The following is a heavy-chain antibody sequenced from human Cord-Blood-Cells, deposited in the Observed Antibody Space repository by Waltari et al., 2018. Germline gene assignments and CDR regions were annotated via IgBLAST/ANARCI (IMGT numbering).Heavy chain of an antibody. CDR1: GGSFSGYY. D-gene: IGHD7-27*01. J-gene: IGHJ2*01. CDR2: INHSGST. CDR3: ARGRWGSSLSSSSYWYFDL. V-gene: IGHV4-34*01. Sequence: QVQLQQWGAGLLKPSETLSLTCAVYGGSFSGYYWSWIRQPPGKGLEWIGEINHSGSTNYNPSLKSRVTISVDTSKNQFSLKLSSVTAADTAVYYCARGRWGSSLSSSSYWYFDLWGRSTLDTVSS.